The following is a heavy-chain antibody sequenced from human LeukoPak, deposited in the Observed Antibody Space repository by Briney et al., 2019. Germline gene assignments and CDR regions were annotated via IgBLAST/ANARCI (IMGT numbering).Heavy chain of an antibody. Sequence: SETLSLTCTVSGGSISSSSYYWGWIRQPPGKGLEWIVSIYYSGSTYYNPSLKSRVTISVDTSKNQFSLKLSSVTAADTAVYYCARLDVWFGDPTGPYYYGMDVWGQGTTVTVSS. J-gene: IGHJ6*02. CDR1: GGSISSSSYY. CDR2: IYYSGST. CDR3: ARLDVWFGDPTGPYYYGMDV. V-gene: IGHV4-39*01. D-gene: IGHD3-10*01.